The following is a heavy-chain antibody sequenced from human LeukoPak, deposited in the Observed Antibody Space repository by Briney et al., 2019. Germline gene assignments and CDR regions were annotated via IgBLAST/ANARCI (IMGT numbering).Heavy chain of an antibody. CDR3: WRASTVTCPDFDY. CDR1: GYTFTSYG. CDR2: ISAYDGNI. J-gene: IGHJ4*02. D-gene: IGHD5/OR15-5a*01. Sequence: ASVKVSCKASGYTFTSYGIMRVRQAPGQGLEGLGWISAYDGNINYSQNLEGRGTMTTDTYTSTTYMELRSLIADDTADYYCWRASTVTCPDFDYWGQGTLVTVSS. V-gene: IGHV1-18*01.